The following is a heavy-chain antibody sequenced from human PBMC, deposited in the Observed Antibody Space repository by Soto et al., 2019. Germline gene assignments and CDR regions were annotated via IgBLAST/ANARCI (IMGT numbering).Heavy chain of an antibody. D-gene: IGHD2-21*02. Sequence: GGSLRPSCAVSGFTFGSYWMNCVRLIPGKGLEWVAYIKPDGSATYYVDSVKGRFTISRDNAKNSLYLQMNSLRVEDTSVYYCARAGYCGPGCYYYFDYWGQGTLVTVSS. CDR1: GFTFGSYW. J-gene: IGHJ4*02. V-gene: IGHV3-7*01. CDR3: ARAGYCGPGCYYYFDY. CDR2: IKPDGSAT.